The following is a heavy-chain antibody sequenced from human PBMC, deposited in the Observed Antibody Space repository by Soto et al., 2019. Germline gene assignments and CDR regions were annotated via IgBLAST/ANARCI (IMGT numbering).Heavy chain of an antibody. D-gene: IGHD3-22*01. J-gene: IGHJ4*02. V-gene: IGHV3-30-3*01. CDR2: ISYDGSNK. Sequence: GGSLRLSCAASGFTFSSYAMHWVRQAPGKGLEWVAVISYDGSNKYYADSVKGRFTISRDNSKNTLYLQMNSLRAEDTAVYYCARAGYYGSSGSWAIFDYWGQGTLVTVSS. CDR1: GFTFSSYA. CDR3: ARAGYYGSSGSWAIFDY.